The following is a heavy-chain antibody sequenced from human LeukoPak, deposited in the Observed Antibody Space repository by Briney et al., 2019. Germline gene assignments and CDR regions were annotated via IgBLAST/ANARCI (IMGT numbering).Heavy chain of an antibody. D-gene: IGHD3-16*01. V-gene: IGHV3-7*01. Sequence: GGSLRLSCAASGFTFSDYYMSWLRQAPGKGLEWVAAIKDDGSDKYYVDSVKGRFTISRDNAKKSLWLQMNSLRVEDTAMYYCADLGSRDWGQGTLVTVSS. J-gene: IGHJ4*02. CDR1: GFTFSDYY. CDR3: ADLGSRD. CDR2: IKDDGSDK.